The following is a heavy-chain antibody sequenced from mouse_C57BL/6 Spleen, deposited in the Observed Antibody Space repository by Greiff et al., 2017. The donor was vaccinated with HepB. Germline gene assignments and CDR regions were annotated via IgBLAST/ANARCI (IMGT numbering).Heavy chain of an antibody. CDR1: GYAFSSYW. Sequence: VQRVESGAELVKPGASVKISCKASGYAFSSYWMNWVKQRPGKGLEWIGQIYPGDGDTNYNGKFKGKATMTADKSSSTAYMQLSSRTSEDSAVYFCARDLGLAGYFDYWGQGTTLTVSS. CDR3: ARDLGLAGYFDY. J-gene: IGHJ2*01. CDR2: IYPGDGDT. V-gene: IGHV1-80*01. D-gene: IGHD4-1*01.